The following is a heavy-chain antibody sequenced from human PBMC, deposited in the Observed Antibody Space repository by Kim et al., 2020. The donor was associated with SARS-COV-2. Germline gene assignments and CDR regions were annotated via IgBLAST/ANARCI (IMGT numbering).Heavy chain of an antibody. CDR1: GFTFSSYA. V-gene: IGHV3-30*04. CDR3: AREEKYYYDSSGNKKNAFDI. J-gene: IGHJ3*02. Sequence: GGSLRLSCAASGFTFSSYAMHWVRQAPGKGLEWVAVISYDGSNKYYADSVKGRFTISRDNSKNTLYLQMNSLRAEDTAVYYCAREEKYYYDSSGNKKNAFDIWGQGTMVTVSS. CDR2: ISYDGSNK. D-gene: IGHD3-22*01.